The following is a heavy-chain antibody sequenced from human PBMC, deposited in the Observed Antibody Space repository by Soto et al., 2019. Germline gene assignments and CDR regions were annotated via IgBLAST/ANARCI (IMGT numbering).Heavy chain of an antibody. CDR2: INHSGST. V-gene: IGHV4-34*01. D-gene: IGHD4-17*01. J-gene: IGHJ5*02. CDR3: ARGPPPVTTDLLYNWFDP. Sequence: QVQLQQWGAGLLKPSETLSLTCAVYGGSFSGYYWSWIRQPPGKGLEWIGEINHSGSTNYNPSLKSRVTIAVGTSKNQFSQKLSSVTAADTAVYYCARGPPPVTTDLLYNWFDPWGQGTLVTVSS. CDR1: GGSFSGYY.